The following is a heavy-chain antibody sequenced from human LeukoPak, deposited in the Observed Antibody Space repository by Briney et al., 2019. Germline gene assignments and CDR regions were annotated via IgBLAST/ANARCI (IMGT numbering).Heavy chain of an antibody. CDR1: GFTFSSYA. Sequence: GGSLRLSCAASGFTFSSYAMSWVRQAPGKGLEWVSSISGSGNRTYYADSVKGRFTISRDNSKNTLYLQMNSLRAEDTAVYYCARDLYYYYGMDVWGQGTTVTVSS. CDR2: ISGSGNRT. V-gene: IGHV3-23*01. J-gene: IGHJ6*02. CDR3: ARDLYYYYGMDV.